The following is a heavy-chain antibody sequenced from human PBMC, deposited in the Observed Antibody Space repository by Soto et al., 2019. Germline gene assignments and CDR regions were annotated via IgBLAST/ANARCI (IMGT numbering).Heavy chain of an antibody. CDR3: ARRRYCGYDCYHKHYYGMDV. V-gene: IGHV1-69*08. CDR1: GDTFSSYT. Sequence: QVQLVQSGAEVKKPGSSVKVSCRASGDTFSSYTVNWVRQAPGRGLEWLGRIIPVLGTTDYAQKFKGRVTITADKSINIVYMELSRLRSEDRAVYYCARRRYCGYDCYHKHYYGMDVWGQGTTVTVAS. CDR2: IIPVLGTT. J-gene: IGHJ6*02. D-gene: IGHD2-21*02.